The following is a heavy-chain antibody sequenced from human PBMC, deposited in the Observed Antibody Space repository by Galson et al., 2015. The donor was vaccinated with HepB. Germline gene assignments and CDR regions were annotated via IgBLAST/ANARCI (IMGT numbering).Heavy chain of an antibody. V-gene: IGHV3-48*01. Sequence: SLRLSCAASGVTIPSYSMNWVRKAPGKGLEWLAYISAGSTTVYYAASVRGRFTISRDNAKNFLYLHMNSPRGEDTAVYYCARNPASYDYFNMDVWGHGTTVTVPS. J-gene: IGHJ6*02. CDR1: GVTIPSYS. CDR2: ISAGSTTV. CDR3: ARNPASYDYFNMDV.